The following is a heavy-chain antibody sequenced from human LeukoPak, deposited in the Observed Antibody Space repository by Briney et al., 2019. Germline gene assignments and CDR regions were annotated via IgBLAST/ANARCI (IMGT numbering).Heavy chain of an antibody. Sequence: PSETPSLTCTVSGDSISSGDYYWNWIRQPAGKRLEWIGRISTSGTPNYNPSFRGRLTISIDTSKNQFSLNLRSVTAAETGIYYCARGPYWGQGTLVTVSS. V-gene: IGHV4-61*02. CDR2: ISTSGTP. CDR1: GDSISSGDYY. J-gene: IGHJ4*02. CDR3: ARGPY.